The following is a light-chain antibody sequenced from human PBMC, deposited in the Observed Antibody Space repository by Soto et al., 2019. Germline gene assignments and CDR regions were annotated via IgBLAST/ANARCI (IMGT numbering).Light chain of an antibody. CDR1: QSVDSSY. V-gene: IGKV3-20*01. CDR3: QQYGSSLYT. J-gene: IGKJ2*01. CDR2: GTS. Sequence: ENVLTQSPGTLSLSPGERATLSCRASQSVDSSYLAWYQQKPGQAPRLLIYGTSSRATGIPDRFSGSGSGTDFTLTINRLEPEDCAVYYCQQYGSSLYTFGQGTKLEIK.